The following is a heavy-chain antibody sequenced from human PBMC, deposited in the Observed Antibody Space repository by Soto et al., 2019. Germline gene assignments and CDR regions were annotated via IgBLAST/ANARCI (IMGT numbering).Heavy chain of an antibody. CDR1: GFTFSSYA. CDR3: AKGVETLTDFEY. J-gene: IGHJ4*01. CDR2: ISGSGGTT. V-gene: IGHV3-23*01. D-gene: IGHD2-8*01. Sequence: GGSLRLSCAASGFTFSSYAMLWVRQAPGKGLEWVSGISGSGGTTYYADSVKGRFTISRDNSKNTLYLQMHSLRAEDIAVYYSAKGVETLTDFEYWGHGTLVTVSS.